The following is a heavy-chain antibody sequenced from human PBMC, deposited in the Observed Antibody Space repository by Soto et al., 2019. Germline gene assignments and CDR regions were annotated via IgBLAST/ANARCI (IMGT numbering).Heavy chain of an antibody. D-gene: IGHD1-26*01. CDR1: GFTFSNAL. J-gene: IGHJ4*01. CDR2: VKSKNDGGTT. CDR3: TTDYYNASLIVRFDY. Sequence: GGSLRLSCAASGFTFSNALINWVRQAPGKGLEWVGRVKSKNDGGTTDFAAPVKGRFAISRDDSKNMVYLEMNSLQTEDTAIYYCTTDYYNASLIVRFDYWGHGTLVTVSS. V-gene: IGHV3-15*07.